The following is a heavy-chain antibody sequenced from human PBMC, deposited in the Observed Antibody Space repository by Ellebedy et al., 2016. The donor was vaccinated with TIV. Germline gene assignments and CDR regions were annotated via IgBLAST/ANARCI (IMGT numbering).Heavy chain of an antibody. V-gene: IGHV1-69*13. Sequence: SVKVSXXASGYTFTSYAISWVRQAPGQGLEWMGGIIPIFGTANYAQKFQGRVTITADESTSTAYMELSRLRSDDTAVYYCARDLAGRGAFDIWGQGTMVTVSS. D-gene: IGHD6-19*01. CDR1: GYTFTSYA. CDR3: ARDLAGRGAFDI. J-gene: IGHJ3*02. CDR2: IIPIFGTA.